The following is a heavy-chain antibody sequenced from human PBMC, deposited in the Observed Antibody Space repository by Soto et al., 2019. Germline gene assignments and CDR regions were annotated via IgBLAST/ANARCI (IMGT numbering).Heavy chain of an antibody. V-gene: IGHV1-3*05. CDR1: GYTFTNYA. J-gene: IGHJ4*02. D-gene: IGHD5-12*01. CDR3: ARVSGYYLPDY. Sequence: QVQLVQSGAEEKKPGASVKVSCKASGYTFTNYATHWVRQAPGQRLEWMGWINAGNGNTKYSQKFHGRVTITRDTSASTAYMELSSLRSEDTAVYYCARVSGYYLPDYWGQGTLVTVSS. CDR2: INAGNGNT.